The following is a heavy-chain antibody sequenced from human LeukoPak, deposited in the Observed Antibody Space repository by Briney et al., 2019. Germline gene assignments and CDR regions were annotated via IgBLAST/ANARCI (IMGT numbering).Heavy chain of an antibody. D-gene: IGHD5-18*01. J-gene: IGHJ3*02. CDR2: IYYNGNT. Sequence: SQTLSLTCTVSGGSISSSGYYWSWIRQRPGTGLEWVGYIYYNGNTYYNPSLKSRIAISVDTSENQFSLRLTSVTAADTAVYYCATGGMYSYGFTSIGFDIWGQGTMVTVSS. V-gene: IGHV4-31*03. CDR1: GGSISSSGYY. CDR3: ATGGMYSYGFTSIGFDI.